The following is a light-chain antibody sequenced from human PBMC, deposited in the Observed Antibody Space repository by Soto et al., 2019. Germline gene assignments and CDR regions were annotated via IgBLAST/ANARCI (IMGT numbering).Light chain of an antibody. CDR3: QQDYSTPRT. CDR2: WAS. J-gene: IGKJ1*01. CDR1: QSVLYSYNNKNY. Sequence: DIVMTQSPDSLAVSLGERATINCKSRQSVLYSYNNKNYLAWYQQKPGQPPELLIYWASTRESGVPDRFSGCGSGTDFPLTISSLHAEDVAVYYCQQDYSTPRTFGQGTKVEIK. V-gene: IGKV4-1*01.